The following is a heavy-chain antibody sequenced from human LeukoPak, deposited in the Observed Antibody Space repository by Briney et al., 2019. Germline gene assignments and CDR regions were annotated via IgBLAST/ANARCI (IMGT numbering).Heavy chain of an antibody. Sequence: GGSLRLSCAASGFTFSTYSMNWVRQAPGKGLEWVSHISSSRNTIYYVDSVKGRFTISRDNAKNSLYLQMNSLRAEDTAVYYCARERDGYNFMTYYYMDVWGKGTTVTVSS. CDR1: GFTFSTYS. V-gene: IGHV3-48*01. J-gene: IGHJ6*03. CDR3: ARERDGYNFMTYYYMDV. D-gene: IGHD5-24*01. CDR2: ISSSRNTI.